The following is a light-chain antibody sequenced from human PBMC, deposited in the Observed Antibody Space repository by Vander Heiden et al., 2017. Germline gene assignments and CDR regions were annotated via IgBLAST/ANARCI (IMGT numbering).Light chain of an antibody. V-gene: IGKV3-11*01. Sequence: EIVLTQSPATLSLSPGERATLSCRASQSVSSYLAWYQQKPGQAPRLLIYDASNWATGIPARFSGSGSGTDFTLTISSLEHEDFAVYYCQQRSNWPPFTFGPGTKVDIK. CDR3: QQRSNWPPFT. J-gene: IGKJ3*01. CDR1: QSVSSY. CDR2: DAS.